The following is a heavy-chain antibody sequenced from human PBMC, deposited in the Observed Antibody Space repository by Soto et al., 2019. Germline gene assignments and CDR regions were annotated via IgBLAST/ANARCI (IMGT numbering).Heavy chain of an antibody. Sequence: PSETLPLTCSVSCGSIRSGGYYWSWIRQHPGKGPGWIGYIYYSGSTYYNPSLKSRVTISVDTSKNQFSLKLSSVTAADPAVYSCATGVNAGYCFGYWGPGTRVTVXS. CDR3: ATGVNAGYCFGY. J-gene: IGHJ4*02. V-gene: IGHV4-31*03. CDR1: CGSIRSGGYY. CDR2: IYYSGST.